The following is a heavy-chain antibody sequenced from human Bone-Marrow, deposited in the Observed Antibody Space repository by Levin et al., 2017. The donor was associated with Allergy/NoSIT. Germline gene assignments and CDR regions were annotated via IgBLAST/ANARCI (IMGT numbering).Heavy chain of an antibody. CDR2: IIPILGIT. Sequence: SVKVSCKASGGTFSNYTINWVRQAPGQGLEWLGRIIPILGITNYAQKFQGRVTITAAKSTSTAYMELSSLRSEDTAVYFCATDTGIYYNYGLDVWGHGTTVTVSS. V-gene: IGHV1-69*04. J-gene: IGHJ6*02. CDR3: ATDTGIYYNYGLDV. CDR1: GGTFSNYT. D-gene: IGHD5-18*01.